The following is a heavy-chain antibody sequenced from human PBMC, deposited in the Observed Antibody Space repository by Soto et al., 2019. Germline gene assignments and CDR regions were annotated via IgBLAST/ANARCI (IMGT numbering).Heavy chain of an antibody. Sequence: GGSLRLSCAASGFSFNTFDMSWVRQAPGKGLEWVSVILGRDDTAYYADSVKGRFTISRDTFKNTLHLQMNSLRVEDTALYFCTKGAWLDYWGQGTLVTVSS. V-gene: IGHV3-23*01. J-gene: IGHJ4*02. CDR2: ILGRDDTA. D-gene: IGHD5-12*01. CDR3: TKGAWLDY. CDR1: GFSFNTFD.